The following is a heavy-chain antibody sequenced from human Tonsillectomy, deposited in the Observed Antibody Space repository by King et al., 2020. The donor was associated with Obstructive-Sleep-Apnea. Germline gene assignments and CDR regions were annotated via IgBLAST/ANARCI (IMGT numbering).Heavy chain of an antibody. CDR2: ISWNERDK. Sequence: VQLVEPGGGVVQPGTSLRLSCAASGFSFSTRDIHWVRQAPGKGLEWVALISWNERDKYYADSVKGRFTISRDNSKNTLYLEMNGLRAEDTAAYYCAKGEWSSRSIDYWGQGTLVTVSS. D-gene: IGHD3-16*01. V-gene: IGHV3-30*18. CDR3: AKGEWSSRSIDY. CDR1: GFSFSTRD. J-gene: IGHJ4*02.